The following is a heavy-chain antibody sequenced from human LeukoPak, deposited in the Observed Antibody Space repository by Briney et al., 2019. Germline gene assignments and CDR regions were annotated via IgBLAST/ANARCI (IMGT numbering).Heavy chain of an antibody. CDR2: FHFSGST. CDR1: GASVTMGSYY. CDR3: APSYDSSGYPPS. J-gene: IGHJ4*02. V-gene: IGHV4-39*01. D-gene: IGHD3-22*01. Sequence: PSETLSLTCSVSGASVTMGSYYWAWIRQPPGEGLEWIGTFHFSGSTYYNPSLKSRVTISVDTSKNSVSLMLRSVTAADTAVYYCAPSYDSSGYPPSWGLGTLVTVSS.